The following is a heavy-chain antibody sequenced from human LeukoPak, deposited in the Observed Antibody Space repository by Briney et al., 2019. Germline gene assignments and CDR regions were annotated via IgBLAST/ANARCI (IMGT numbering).Heavy chain of an antibody. V-gene: IGHV3-74*01. CDR1: GFTFSNYW. CDR2: INSDGSST. D-gene: IGHD3-22*01. CDR3: AKDPYYYDSSGLTPDFAFDI. Sequence: GGSLRLSCAASGFTFSNYWMHWVRQAPGKGLVWVSRINSDGSSTSYADSVKGRFTISRDNAKNTLYLQMNSLRAEDTAVYYCAKDPYYYDSSGLTPDFAFDIWGQGTMVTVSS. J-gene: IGHJ3*02.